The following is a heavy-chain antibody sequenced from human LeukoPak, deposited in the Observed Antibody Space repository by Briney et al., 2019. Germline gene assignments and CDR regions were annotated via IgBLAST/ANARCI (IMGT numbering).Heavy chain of an antibody. CDR1: GGSISSYY. J-gene: IGHJ5*02. D-gene: IGHD3-16*01. CDR3: AREPTLHWFDP. Sequence: SETLSLTCTVSGGSISSYYWSWIRQPPGKGLEWIGYIYYSGSTNYNPSLKSRVPKPEDTSKNQFSLKLSPVPAGDTAVYYCAREPTLHWFDPWGQGTLVTVSS. V-gene: IGHV4-59*01. CDR2: IYYSGST.